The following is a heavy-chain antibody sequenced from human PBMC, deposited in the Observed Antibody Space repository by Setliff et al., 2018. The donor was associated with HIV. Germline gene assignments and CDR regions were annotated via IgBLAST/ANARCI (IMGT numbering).Heavy chain of an antibody. Sequence: PSETLSLTCTVSGGSISSSSYYWGWIRQPPGKGLEWIGSIYYRGSTYYNPSLKSRVTISVDTSKNQFSLKLNSVTAADTAVYYCARLTRITTAGPWGQGTLVTVSS. CDR1: GGSISSSSYY. CDR2: IYYRGST. CDR3: ARLTRITTAGP. V-gene: IGHV4-39*01. D-gene: IGHD6-13*01. J-gene: IGHJ5*02.